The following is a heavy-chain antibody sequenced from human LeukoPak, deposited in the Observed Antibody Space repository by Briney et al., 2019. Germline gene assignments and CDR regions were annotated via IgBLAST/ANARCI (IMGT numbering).Heavy chain of an antibody. J-gene: IGHJ4*02. D-gene: IGHD5-24*01. Sequence: SETLSLTCAVYGGPFSGYYWSWIRQPPGKGLEWIGEINHRGGTNYNPSLKSRVTMSVDTSTNQFSLKLISVTAADTAVYYCARGTEGDGYNLDYWGQGTLVTVSS. CDR3: ARGTEGDGYNLDY. CDR1: GGPFSGYY. V-gene: IGHV4-34*01. CDR2: INHRGGT.